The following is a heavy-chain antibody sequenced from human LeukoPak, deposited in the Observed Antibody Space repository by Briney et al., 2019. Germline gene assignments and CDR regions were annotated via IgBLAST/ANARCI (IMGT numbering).Heavy chain of an antibody. Sequence: GASVKVSCKASGYTFTSYGISWVRQAPGQGLEWMGWISAYNGNTNYAQKLQGRVTMTTDTSTSTAYMELRSLRSDATAVYYLSRDHPCAPVDYWGQGTMVTVSS. CDR1: GYTFTSYG. V-gene: IGHV1-18*01. J-gene: IGHJ4*02. CDR3: SRDHPCAPVDY. CDR2: ISAYNGNT.